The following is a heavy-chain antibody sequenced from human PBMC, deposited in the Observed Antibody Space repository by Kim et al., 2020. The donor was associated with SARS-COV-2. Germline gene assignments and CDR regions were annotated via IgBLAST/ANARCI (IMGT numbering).Heavy chain of an antibody. Sequence: GGSLRLSCAASGFTFSNAWMSWVRQAPGKGLEWVGRIKSKTDGGTTDYAAPVKGRFTISRDDSKNTLYLQMNSLKTEDTAVYYCTGVGEYYYYYYGMDVWGKGTTVTVSS. CDR3: TGVGEYYYYYYGMDV. V-gene: IGHV3-15*01. CDR2: IKSKTDGGTT. D-gene: IGHD2-15*01. CDR1: GFTFSNAW. J-gene: IGHJ6*04.